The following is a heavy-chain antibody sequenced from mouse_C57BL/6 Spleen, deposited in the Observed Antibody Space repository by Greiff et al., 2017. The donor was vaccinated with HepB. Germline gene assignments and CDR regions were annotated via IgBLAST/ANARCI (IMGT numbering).Heavy chain of an antibody. CDR2: IRNKANNHAT. J-gene: IGHJ2*01. CDR1: GFTFSDAW. V-gene: IGHV6-6*01. CDR3: TRRGYYGSSYYFDY. Sequence: EVKLMESGGGLVQPGGSMKLSCAASGFTFSDAWMDWVRQSPEKGLEWVAEIRNKANNHATYYAESVKGRFTISSDDSKSSVYLQMNSLRAEDTGIYYCTRRGYYGSSYYFDYWGQGTTLTVSS. D-gene: IGHD1-1*01.